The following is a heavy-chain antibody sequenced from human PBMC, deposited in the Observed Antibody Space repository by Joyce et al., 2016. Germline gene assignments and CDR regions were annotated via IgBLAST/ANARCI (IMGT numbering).Heavy chain of an antibody. CDR3: ASRVTSNAFDL. CDR2: IYLGDSDT. J-gene: IGHJ3*01. V-gene: IGHV5-51*01. D-gene: IGHD4-23*01. Sequence: EVQLVQSGAEVKKPGESLKISCKGSGYCFRNSWIGWVRQMPGKGLEWMGIIYLGDSDTRYRPSFQGQVTISADKSINTAYLQWSSLKASDTAMYYCASRVTSNAFDLWGQGTMVTVSS. CDR1: GYCFRNSW.